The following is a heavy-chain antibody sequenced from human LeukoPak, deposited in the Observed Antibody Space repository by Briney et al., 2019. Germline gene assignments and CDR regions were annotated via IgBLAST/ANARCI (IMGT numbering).Heavy chain of an antibody. CDR3: ARVIAAPYYFDY. D-gene: IGHD6-13*01. J-gene: IGHJ4*02. CDR2: IYSGGST. CDR1: GFTVSSNY. V-gene: IGHV3-66*02. Sequence: GGSLRLSCAASGFTVSSNYMSWVRQAPGKGLEWVSVIYSGGSTYYADSVKGRFTISRDNSKNTLYLQMNSLRAEDTAVYYCARVIAAPYYFDYWGQGTLVTVSS.